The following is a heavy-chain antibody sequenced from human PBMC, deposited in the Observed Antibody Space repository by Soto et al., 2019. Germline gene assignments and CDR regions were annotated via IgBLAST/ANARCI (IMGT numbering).Heavy chain of an antibody. J-gene: IGHJ5*02. D-gene: IGHD1-26*01. CDR1: GGSVSSGSYY. CDR2: IYYSGST. V-gene: IGHV4-61*01. CDR3: ARTPRGELLGVWFDP. Sequence: PSETLSLTCTVSGGSVSSGSYYWSWIRQPPGKGLEWIGYIYYSGSTNYNPSLKSRVTISVDTSKNQFSLGLSSVTAADTAVYYCARTPRGELLGVWFDPWGQGTLVTVSS.